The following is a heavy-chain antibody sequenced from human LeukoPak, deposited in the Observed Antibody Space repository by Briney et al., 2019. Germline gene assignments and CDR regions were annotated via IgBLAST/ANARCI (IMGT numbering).Heavy chain of an antibody. V-gene: IGHV1-46*01. CDR1: GYTFTNYY. Sequence: GASVTVSCKASGYTFTNYYVHWVRQAPGQGPEYMGIINPSAGNTNYAQKFRGRITMTRDTSTTTVYMELSSLVSEDTAVYYCARERPSKCYFDYWGQGTLVTVSS. CDR3: ARERPSKCYFDY. J-gene: IGHJ4*02. CDR2: INPSAGNT.